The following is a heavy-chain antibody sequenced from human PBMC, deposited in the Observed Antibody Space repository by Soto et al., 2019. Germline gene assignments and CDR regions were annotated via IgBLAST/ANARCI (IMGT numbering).Heavy chain of an antibody. CDR3: ATDIVVVSAARSYYYGMDV. J-gene: IGHJ6*02. CDR1: GGTFSSYA. D-gene: IGHD2-2*01. CDR2: IIPIFGTA. Sequence: ASVKVSCKASGGTFSSYAISWVRQAPGQGLEWMGGIIPIFGTANYAQKFQGRVTITADKSTSTAYMELSSLRSEDTAVYYCATDIVVVSAARSYYYGMDVWGQRTTVTVSS. V-gene: IGHV1-69*06.